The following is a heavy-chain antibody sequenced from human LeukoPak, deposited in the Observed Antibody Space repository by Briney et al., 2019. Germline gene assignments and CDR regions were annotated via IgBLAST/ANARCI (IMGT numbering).Heavy chain of an antibody. D-gene: IGHD1-26*01. Sequence: GGSLRLSCAASGFTFSSYSMNWVRQAPGKGLEWVSYISSSSSTIYYADSVKGRFTISRDNAKNSLYLQMNSLRAEDTAVYYCARHGTSHAFDIWGQGTMVTVSS. CDR1: GFTFSSYS. V-gene: IGHV3-48*01. CDR3: ARHGTSHAFDI. J-gene: IGHJ3*02. CDR2: ISSSSSTI.